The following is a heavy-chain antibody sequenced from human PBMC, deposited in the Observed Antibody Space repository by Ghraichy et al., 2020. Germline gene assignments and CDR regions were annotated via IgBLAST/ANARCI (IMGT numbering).Heavy chain of an antibody. J-gene: IGHJ4*02. V-gene: IGHV3-23*01. CDR1: GFTFSSYA. Sequence: SCAASGFTFSSYAMSWVRQAPGKGLEWVSAISGSGGSTYYADSVKGRFTISRDNSKNTLYLQMNSLRAEDTAVYYCAKDFSGFDDSRHFDYWGQGTLVTVSS. CDR3: AKDFSGFDDSRHFDY. D-gene: IGHD3-22*01. CDR2: ISGSGGST.